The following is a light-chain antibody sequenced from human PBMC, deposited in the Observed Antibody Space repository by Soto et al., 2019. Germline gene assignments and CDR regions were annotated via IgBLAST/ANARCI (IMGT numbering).Light chain of an antibody. CDR2: NNY. J-gene: IGLJ3*02. Sequence: QSVLTQPPSASGTPGQRVTISCSGSSSNIGSNTVNWYQQLPGTAPKLLIYNNYYRPSGVTDRISASKSGTSASLAISGLQSDDEADYYCAAWDDSLNGRVFGGGTQLTVL. V-gene: IGLV1-44*01. CDR3: AAWDDSLNGRV. CDR1: SSNIGSNT.